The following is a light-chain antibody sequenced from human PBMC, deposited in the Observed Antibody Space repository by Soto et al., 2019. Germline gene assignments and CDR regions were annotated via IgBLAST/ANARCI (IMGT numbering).Light chain of an antibody. CDR3: QQYNTYPWT. CDR2: KAS. CDR1: PTISSW. Sequence: DIQMTQSPSTLSASVGDRVTITCRASPTISSWLAWYPQKPGTDPQLLIYKASTLESGVPSRFSGSGSGTEFTLTISRLQTDDFATYYCQQYNTYPWTFGQGTKVDIK. V-gene: IGKV1-5*03. J-gene: IGKJ1*01.